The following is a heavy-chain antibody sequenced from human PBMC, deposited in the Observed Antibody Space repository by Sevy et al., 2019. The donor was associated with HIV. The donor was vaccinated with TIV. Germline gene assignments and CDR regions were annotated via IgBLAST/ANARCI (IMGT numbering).Heavy chain of an antibody. CDR1: GGYISRYD. CDR2: ISYSGST. D-gene: IGHD3-22*01. Sequence: SETLSLTCTVSGGYISRYDWSWIRQPPGKGLEWIGYISYSGSTNYNPSLKSRVTISVDTSQNQFSLRLSSVTAADTAVYYCMKYRGDYYDSSGYGNWFFDLWGRGTLVTVSS. V-gene: IGHV4-59*12. CDR3: MKYRGDYYDSSGYGNWFFDL. J-gene: IGHJ2*01.